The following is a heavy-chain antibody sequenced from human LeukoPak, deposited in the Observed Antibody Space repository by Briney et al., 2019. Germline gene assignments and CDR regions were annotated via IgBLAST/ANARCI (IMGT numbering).Heavy chain of an antibody. V-gene: IGHV4-59*01. Sequence: SETLSLTCTVSGGSISSYHWSWIRQPPGEGLEWIGYIYYSGSTNYNPSPKSRVTISVDLSKNQFSLKLTSVTAADTAVYYCARVDGALDYWGQGTLVTVSS. CDR3: ARVDGALDY. D-gene: IGHD4-17*01. CDR2: IYYSGST. CDR1: GGSISSYH. J-gene: IGHJ4*02.